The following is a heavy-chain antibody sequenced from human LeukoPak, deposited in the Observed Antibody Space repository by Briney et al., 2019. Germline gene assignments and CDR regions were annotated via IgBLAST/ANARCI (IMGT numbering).Heavy chain of an antibody. CDR1: GFTFSSYG. Sequence: HPGGSLRLSCAASGFTFSSYGMHWVRQAPGKGLEWMAFIRYDGSNKYYADSVKGRFTISRDNSKNTLYLQMNSLRAEDTAVYYCAKEEYSSGWYSGGYAFDIWGQGTMVTVSS. CDR3: AKEEYSSGWYSGGYAFDI. D-gene: IGHD6-19*01. CDR2: IRYDGSNK. J-gene: IGHJ3*02. V-gene: IGHV3-30*02.